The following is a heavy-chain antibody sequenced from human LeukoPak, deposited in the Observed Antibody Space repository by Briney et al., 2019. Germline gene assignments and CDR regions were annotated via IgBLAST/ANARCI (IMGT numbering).Heavy chain of an antibody. J-gene: IGHJ4*02. Sequence: PSETLSLTCTVSGGTISSSSYYWGWIRQPPGKGLEWIGSIYYSGSTYYNPSLKSRVTISVDTSKNQFSLKLSSVTAADTAVYYCARRPYYYGSGSYWEGEYWGQGTLVTDSS. CDR2: IYYSGST. D-gene: IGHD3-10*01. V-gene: IGHV4-39*01. CDR3: ARRPYYYGSGSYWEGEY. CDR1: GGTISSSSYY.